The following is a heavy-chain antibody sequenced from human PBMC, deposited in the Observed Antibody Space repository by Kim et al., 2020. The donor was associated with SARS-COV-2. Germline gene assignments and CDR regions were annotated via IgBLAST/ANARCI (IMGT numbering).Heavy chain of an antibody. J-gene: IGHJ1*01. D-gene: IGHD1-26*01. CDR1: GFTFSNAW. CDR3: ISSGLVAATDLP. CDR2: NKSKTDGGTT. V-gene: IGHV3-15*01. Sequence: GGSLRLSCVASGFTFSNAWMSWVRQAPGKGLEWVGRNKSKTDGGTTDYAAPVKGRFTISRDDSKNTLYLKMNSLKTVDTAVYYCISSGLVAATDLPWGQ.